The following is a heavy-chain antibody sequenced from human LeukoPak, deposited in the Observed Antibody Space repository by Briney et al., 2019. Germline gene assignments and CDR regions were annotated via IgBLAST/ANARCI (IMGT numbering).Heavy chain of an antibody. CDR3: ARVGYYDILTGSGGLDY. CDR1: GYTFTGYY. Sequence: ASVKVSCKASGYTFTGYYMHWVRQAPGRGLEWMGWINPNSGGTNYAQKFQGRVTMTRDTSISTAYMELSRLRSDDTAVYYCARVGYYDILTGSGGLDYWGQGTLVTVSS. V-gene: IGHV1-2*02. J-gene: IGHJ4*02. D-gene: IGHD3-9*01. CDR2: INPNSGGT.